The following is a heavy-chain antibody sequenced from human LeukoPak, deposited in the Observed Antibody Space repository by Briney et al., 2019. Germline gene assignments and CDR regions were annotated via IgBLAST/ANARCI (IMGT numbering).Heavy chain of an antibody. D-gene: IGHD3-9*01. CDR2: IIPIFGTA. CDR3: ARGPYYDILTGWNGMDA. CDR1: GGTFGSYA. V-gene: IGHV1-69*06. J-gene: IGHJ6*04. Sequence: ASVKVSCKASGGTFGSYAISWVRQAPGQGLEWMGGIIPIFGTANYAQKFQGRVTITADKSTSTAYMELSSLRSEDTAVYYCARGPYYDILTGWNGMDAWGKGTTVTVSS.